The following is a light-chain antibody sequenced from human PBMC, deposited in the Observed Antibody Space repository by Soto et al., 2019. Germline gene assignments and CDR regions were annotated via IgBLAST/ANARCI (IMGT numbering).Light chain of an antibody. Sequence: MTQSPVTLPVSPGARATLSCWSGETISGTLDWYQHKPGRTPELLIHGASRLQSGVPARFSGSGSGTDFTLSINSLQPEDFATYYCQQAYSFPITFGQGTRLEIK. CDR1: ETISGT. CDR2: GAS. V-gene: IGKV1-12*01. J-gene: IGKJ5*01. CDR3: QQAYSFPIT.